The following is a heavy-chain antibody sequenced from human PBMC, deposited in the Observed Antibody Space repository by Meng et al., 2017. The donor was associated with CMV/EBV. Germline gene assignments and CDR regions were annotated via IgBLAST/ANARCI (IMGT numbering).Heavy chain of an antibody. CDR2: IYYSGST. V-gene: IGHV4-39*01. J-gene: IGHJ6*02. Sequence: GSLRLSCTVSGGSISSSSYYWGWIRQPPGKGLEWIGSIYYSGSTYYNPSLKSRVTISVDTSENQFSLKLSSVTAADTAVYYCARAYGQYYYYYYGMDVWGQGTTVTVSS. CDR3: ARAYGQYYYYYYGMDV. D-gene: IGHD3-10*01. CDR1: GGSISSSSYY.